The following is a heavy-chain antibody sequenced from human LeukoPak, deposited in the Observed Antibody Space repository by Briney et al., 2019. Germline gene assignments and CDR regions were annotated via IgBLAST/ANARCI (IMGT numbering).Heavy chain of an antibody. D-gene: IGHD3-22*01. CDR1: GGSIVSSSYY. V-gene: IGHV4-39*07. J-gene: IGHJ4*02. CDR2: VYYSGST. Sequence: SETLSLTCTVSGGSIVSSSYYWAWIRQPPGQGPAWIGTVYYSGSTYHNPSLRSRVTISIDTSRNQSSLKLISVTAADTAMYYCARAGSEYYYDSSGYGPFDYWGQGALVTVSS. CDR3: ARAGSEYYYDSSGYGPFDY.